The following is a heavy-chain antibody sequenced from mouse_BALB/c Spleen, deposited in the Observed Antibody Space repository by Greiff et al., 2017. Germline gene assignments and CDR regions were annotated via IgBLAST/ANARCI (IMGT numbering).Heavy chain of an antibody. V-gene: IGHV3-6*02. J-gene: IGHJ1*01. CDR1: GYSITSGYY. Sequence: DVKLQESGPGLVKPSQSLSLTCSVTGYSITSGYYWNWIRQFPGNKLEWMGYISYDGSNNYNPSLKNRISITRDTSKNQFFLKLNSVTTEDTATYYCAREGYDYDDGSHWYFDVWGAGTTVTVSS. CDR2: ISYDGSN. CDR3: AREGYDYDDGSHWYFDV. D-gene: IGHD2-4*01.